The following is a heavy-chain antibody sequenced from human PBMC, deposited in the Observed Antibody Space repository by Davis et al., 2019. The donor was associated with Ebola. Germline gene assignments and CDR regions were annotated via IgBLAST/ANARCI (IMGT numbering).Heavy chain of an antibody. Sequence: PSETLSLTCTVSGGSISNYYWSWIRQPPGKGLEWIGYIDYSGSTNYNPSLKSRVTISVDTSKNQFSLKLSSVTAADTAVYYCARGNSHDYWGQGTLVTVSS. CDR1: GGSISNYY. V-gene: IGHV4-59*01. CDR2: IDYSGST. J-gene: IGHJ4*02. CDR3: ARGNSHDY. D-gene: IGHD2/OR15-2a*01.